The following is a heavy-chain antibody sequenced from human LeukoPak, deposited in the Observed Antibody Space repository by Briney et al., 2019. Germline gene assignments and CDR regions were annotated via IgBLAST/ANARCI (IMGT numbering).Heavy chain of an antibody. CDR2: IKSEAAGGTT. CDR3: TTDGYFGSSGYYYPHDY. Sequence: GGSLRLSCAASGFTFSDAWMNWVRQAPGKGLEWVGRIKSEAAGGTTDYAAPVKGRFTVSRDDSKNTLYLQMNSLKTEDTAVYYCTTDGYFGSSGYYYPHDYWGQGTLVTVSS. D-gene: IGHD3-22*01. J-gene: IGHJ4*02. CDR1: GFTFSDAW. V-gene: IGHV3-15*01.